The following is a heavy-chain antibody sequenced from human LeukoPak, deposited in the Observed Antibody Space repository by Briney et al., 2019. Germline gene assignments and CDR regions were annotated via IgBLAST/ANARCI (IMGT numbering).Heavy chain of an antibody. V-gene: IGHV3-23*01. Sequence: PGGSLRLSCAASGFTFSSYAMSWVRQAPGKGLEWVSAISGSGGSTYYADSVKGRFTISRDNSKNTLYLQMNSLRAEDTAVYYCAKDPGGSSWYARQYYFDYWGQGTLVTVSS. CDR3: AKDPGGSSWYARQYYFDY. CDR2: ISGSGGST. J-gene: IGHJ4*02. CDR1: GFTFSSYA. D-gene: IGHD6-13*01.